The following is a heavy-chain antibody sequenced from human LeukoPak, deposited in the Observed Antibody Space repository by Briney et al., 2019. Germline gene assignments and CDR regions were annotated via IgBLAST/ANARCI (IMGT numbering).Heavy chain of an antibody. J-gene: IGHJ4*02. CDR1: GFTFSNYW. Sequence: PGGSLRLSCEGSGFTFSNYWMGWVRRAPGKGLQWVANIKTDGSEKYYVDSVKGRFTISRDNAKNSLYLQMNSLRAEDTAVYYCASTDDYVWGSYRYDYWGQGTLVTVSS. V-gene: IGHV3-7*03. CDR3: ASTDDYVWGSYRYDY. D-gene: IGHD3-16*02. CDR2: IKTDGSEK.